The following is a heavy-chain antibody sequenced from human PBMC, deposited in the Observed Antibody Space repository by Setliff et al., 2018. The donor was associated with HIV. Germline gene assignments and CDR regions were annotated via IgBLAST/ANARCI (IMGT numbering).Heavy chain of an antibody. Sequence: LRLSCAASGFTFNTYAMSWVRQAPGKGLEWVSVISGSGASTFYADSVKGRFTISRDNSKSTLYLQMNGLRVEDTAVYYCAKDGISGGAYPPYYFDYWGHGTLVTVSS. J-gene: IGHJ4*01. CDR1: GFTFNTYA. CDR2: ISGSGAST. CDR3: AKDGISGGAYPPYYFDY. V-gene: IGHV3-23*01. D-gene: IGHD2-15*01.